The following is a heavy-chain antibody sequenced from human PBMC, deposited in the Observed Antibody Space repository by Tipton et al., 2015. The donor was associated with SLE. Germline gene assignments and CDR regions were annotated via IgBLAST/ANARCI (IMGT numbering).Heavy chain of an antibody. CDR2: IYYSGST. Sequence: TLSLTCTVSGGSISSYYWSWIRQPPGKGLEWIGYIYYSGSTNYNPSLKSRVTISVDTSKNQFSLKLSSVTAADTAVYYCARSRPQGAFDSWGQGTRVTVSS. J-gene: IGHJ3*02. D-gene: IGHD6-25*01. CDR1: GGSISSYY. V-gene: IGHV4-59*01. CDR3: ARSRPQGAFDS.